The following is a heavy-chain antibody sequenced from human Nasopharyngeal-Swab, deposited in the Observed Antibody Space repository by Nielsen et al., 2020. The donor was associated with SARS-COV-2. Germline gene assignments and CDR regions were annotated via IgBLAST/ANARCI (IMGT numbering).Heavy chain of an antibody. CDR2: INHSGST. CDR3: ARNHYYGSGSYYPLYYYYYGVDV. J-gene: IGHJ6*02. Sequence: SETLSLPFAVHGGSFRGYYWSWIRQPPGKGRDCIGEINHSGSTNYNPSLKSRVTISIDTSKNQFSLKLSSVTAADTAVYYCARNHYYGSGSYYPLYYYYYGVDVWGQGTTVTVSS. CDR1: GGSFRGYY. D-gene: IGHD3-10*01. V-gene: IGHV4-34*01.